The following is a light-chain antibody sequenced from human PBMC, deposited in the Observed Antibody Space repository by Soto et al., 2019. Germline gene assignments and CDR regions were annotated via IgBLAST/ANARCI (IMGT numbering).Light chain of an antibody. CDR2: KAS. J-gene: IGKJ1*01. Sequence: DIQMTQSPSTLSASVGDRDTITCRASQNLTNWLAWFEQKPGQAPTLLIYKASVFESGVPARISGSGAGTELTLTISSLQPDDVSADYCQQYNSYPWTFGQGTKVEIK. CDR1: QNLTNW. V-gene: IGKV1-5*03. CDR3: QQYNSYPWT.